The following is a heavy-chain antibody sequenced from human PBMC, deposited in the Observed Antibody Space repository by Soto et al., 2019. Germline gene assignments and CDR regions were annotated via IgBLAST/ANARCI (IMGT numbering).Heavy chain of an antibody. Sequence: QITLKESGTTLVNPTQTLTLTCTFSGFSLTTGGVGVGWIRQPPGKALEWLALIYWDDDKRYSPSLKSRLTITKHTSKNQVVLTLTNMDPVDTATFYCAHVFNSNSGSYRYFDYWGQGTLVTVSS. CDR1: GFSLTTGGVG. D-gene: IGHD3-16*02. J-gene: IGHJ4*02. CDR2: IYWDDDK. CDR3: AHVFNSNSGSYRYFDY. V-gene: IGHV2-5*02.